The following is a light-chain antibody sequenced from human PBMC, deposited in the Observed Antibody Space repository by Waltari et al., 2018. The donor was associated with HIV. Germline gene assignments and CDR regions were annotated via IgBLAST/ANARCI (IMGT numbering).Light chain of an antibody. J-gene: IGLJ2*01. CDR2: GNS. V-gene: IGLV1-40*01. CDR3: QSYDSRLSGSV. Sequence: SVLTQPPSVSGAPGQRGTISCSESGSNIGATYDVHWYQHLPATAPKLLIYGNSNGPSGVPDRFSGAKAGTSASLAITGLQPEDEGDYYCQSYDSRLSGSVFGGGTKLTVL. CDR1: GSNIGATYD.